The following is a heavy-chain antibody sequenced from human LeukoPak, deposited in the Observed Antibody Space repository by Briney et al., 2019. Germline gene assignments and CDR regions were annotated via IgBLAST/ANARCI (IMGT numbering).Heavy chain of an antibody. V-gene: IGHV3-23*01. CDR1: GFTFSSYA. CDR2: ISGSGGST. CDR3: AKDRISSSWYRGVDY. Sequence: GGSLRLSCAASGFTFSSYAMSWVRQAPGKGLEWVSAISGSGGSTYYADSVKGRFTISRDNSKNTLYLQMNSLRAEDTAVYYCAKDRISSSWYRGVDYWGQGTLVTVSS. D-gene: IGHD6-13*01. J-gene: IGHJ4*02.